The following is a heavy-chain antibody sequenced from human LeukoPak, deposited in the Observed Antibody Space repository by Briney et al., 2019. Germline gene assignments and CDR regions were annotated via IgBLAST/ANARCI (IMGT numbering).Heavy chain of an antibody. CDR2: INPNSGGT. J-gene: IGHJ4*02. Sequence: GASVKVSCKASGYTFTGYYMHWVRQAPGQGLEWMGWINPNSGGTNYAQKFQGRVTMTRDTSISTAYMELSRLRSDDTAVYYCARYGAAAFLTIYYFDYWGQGTLVTVSS. CDR1: GYTFTGYY. CDR3: ARYGAAAFLTIYYFDY. V-gene: IGHV1-2*02. D-gene: IGHD6-13*01.